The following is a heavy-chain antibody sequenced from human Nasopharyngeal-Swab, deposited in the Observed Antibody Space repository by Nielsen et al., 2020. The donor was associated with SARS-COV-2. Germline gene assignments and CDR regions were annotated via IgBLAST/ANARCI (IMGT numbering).Heavy chain of an antibody. J-gene: IGHJ4*02. Sequence: GESLKISCAASGFTFSSYAMSWVRQAPGKGLEWVSAISGSGGSTSYADSVKGRFTISRDNSKNTLYLQMNSLRAEDTAVYYCAKKDIVVVVAATVFDYWGQGTLVTVSS. D-gene: IGHD2-15*01. CDR2: ISGSGGST. V-gene: IGHV3-23*01. CDR3: AKKDIVVVVAATVFDY. CDR1: GFTFSSYA.